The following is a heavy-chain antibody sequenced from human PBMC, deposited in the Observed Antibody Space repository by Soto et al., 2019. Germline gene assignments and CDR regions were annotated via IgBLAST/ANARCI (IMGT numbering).Heavy chain of an antibody. CDR2: ISSSSSYI. J-gene: IGHJ6*02. D-gene: IGHD3-3*01. Sequence: GGSLRLSCVASGFTFRTHWMTWVRQAPGKGLEWVSSISSSSSYIYYADSVKGRFTISRDNAKNSLYLQMNSLRAEDTAVYYCARDGYDFWSGSYYYGMDVWGQGTTVTVSS. CDR3: ARDGYDFWSGSYYYGMDV. CDR1: GFTFRTHW. V-gene: IGHV3-21*01.